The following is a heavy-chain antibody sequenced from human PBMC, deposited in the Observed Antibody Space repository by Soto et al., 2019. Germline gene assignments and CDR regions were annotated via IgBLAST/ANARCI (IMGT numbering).Heavy chain of an antibody. J-gene: IGHJ2*01. CDR1: GGTFSSYA. CDR2: IIPIFGTA. V-gene: IGHV1-69*06. CDR3: ARAPPGYCSGGSCDWYFDL. Sequence: QVQLVQSGAEVKKPGSSVKVSCKAYGGTFSSYAISWVRQAPGQGLEWMGGIIPIFGTANYAQKFQGRVTITADKSTSTAYMELSSLRSEDTAVYYCARAPPGYCSGGSCDWYFDLWGRGTLVTVSS. D-gene: IGHD2-15*01.